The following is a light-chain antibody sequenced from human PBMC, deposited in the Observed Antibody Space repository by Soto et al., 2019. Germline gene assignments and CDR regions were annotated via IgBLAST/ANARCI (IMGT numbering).Light chain of an antibody. CDR3: QQYHSYSET. V-gene: IGKV1-5*03. CDR2: KAS. J-gene: IGKJ1*01. Sequence: DTQMTQSPSTLSASVGDRVTITCRASQSISSWLAWYQQKPGKAPKLLINKASSLESGVPSRFSGSGSGTEFTLTISSLQPDDFATYYCQQYHSYSETFGQGTKVDIK. CDR1: QSISSW.